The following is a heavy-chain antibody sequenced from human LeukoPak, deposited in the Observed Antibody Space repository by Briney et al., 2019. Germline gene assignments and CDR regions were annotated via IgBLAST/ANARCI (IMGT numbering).Heavy chain of an antibody. D-gene: IGHD3-22*01. V-gene: IGHV3-30-3*01. CDR3: ARSHPFHSYYYDSSGYYNY. J-gene: IGHJ4*02. CDR1: GFTFSSSW. Sequence: PGGSLRLSCAASGFTFSSSWMDWVRQAPGKGLEWVAVISYDGSNKYYADSVKGRFTISRDNSKNTLYLQMNSLRAEDTAVYYRARSHPFHSYYYDSSGYYNYWGQGTLVTVSS. CDR2: ISYDGSNK.